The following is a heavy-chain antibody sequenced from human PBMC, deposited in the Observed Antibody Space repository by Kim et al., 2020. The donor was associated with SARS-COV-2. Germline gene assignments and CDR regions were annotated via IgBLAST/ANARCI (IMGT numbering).Heavy chain of an antibody. J-gene: IGHJ6*03. V-gene: IGHV4-34*01. CDR2: INHSGST. CDR3: ARDRYCSGGSCYQPRHYYYDYSYNMDA. D-gene: IGHD2-15*01. Sequence: SETLSLTCAVYGGSFSGYYWSWIRQPPGKGLEWIGEINHSGSTNYNPSLKSRVTISVDTSKNQFSLKLSSVTAADTAVYYCARDRYCSGGSCYQPRHYYYDYSYNMDAWGEGSTVTVSS. CDR1: GGSFSGYY.